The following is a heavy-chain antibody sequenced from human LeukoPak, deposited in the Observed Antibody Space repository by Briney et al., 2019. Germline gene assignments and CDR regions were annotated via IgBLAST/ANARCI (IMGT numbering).Heavy chain of an antibody. V-gene: IGHV4-34*01. J-gene: IGHJ4*02. CDR2: INHSGST. CDR3: VRGSRSMATRNSYYFDY. Sequence: SETLSLTCAVYGGSFSGYYWSWIRQPPGKGLEWIGEINHSGSTNYNPSLKSRVTISVDTSKNQFSLKLSSVTAADTAVYYCVRGSRSMATRNSYYFDYWGQGTLVTVSS. CDR1: GGSFSGYY. D-gene: IGHD5-24*01.